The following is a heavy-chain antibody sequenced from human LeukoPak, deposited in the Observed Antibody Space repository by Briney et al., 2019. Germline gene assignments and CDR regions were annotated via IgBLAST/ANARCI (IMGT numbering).Heavy chain of an antibody. CDR1: GGSISSYY. D-gene: IGHD3-10*01. V-gene: IGHV4-4*07. CDR2: IYTSGST. J-gene: IGHJ4*02. Sequence: PSETLSLTCTVSGGSISSYYWSWIRQPAGKGLEWIGRIYTSGSTNYNPSLKSRVTISVDTSKNQFSLKLSSVTAADTAVYYCARRKPGVSSEGITIDYWGQGTLVTVSS. CDR3: ARRKPGVSSEGITIDY.